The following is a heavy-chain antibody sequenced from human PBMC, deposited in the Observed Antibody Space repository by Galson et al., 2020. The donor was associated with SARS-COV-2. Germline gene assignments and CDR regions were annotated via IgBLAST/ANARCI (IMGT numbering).Heavy chain of an antibody. J-gene: IGHJ4*02. CDR2: ISFDGSEE. D-gene: IGHD3-22*01. Sequence: QAGGSLRLSCAASGFTFSRYSMHWVRQAPGKGLEWVTAISFDGSEEYYVDSVKGRFTISRDNSKNTVFVQMNSLRAEDTAVYYCARYDSSGYHVHYFDYWGQGALVTVSS. V-gene: IGHV3-30*04. CDR3: ARYDSSGYHVHYFDY. CDR1: GFTFSRYS.